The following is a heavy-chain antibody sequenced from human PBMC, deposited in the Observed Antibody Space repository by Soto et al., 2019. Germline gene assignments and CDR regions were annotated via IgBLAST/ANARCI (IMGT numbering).Heavy chain of an antibody. J-gene: IGHJ4*02. D-gene: IGHD6-19*01. CDR3: AADSPESNGWLDY. Sequence: EVQLVESGGGLVKPGRSLRLSCAASGFIFNYSWMNWVRQAPGKGLEWVARIKSNNDGGTIDYAASVRGRFTISRDDSKNTLYLQRKALKTEDTAVYYCAADSPESNGWLDYWGQGTLVTVSS. V-gene: IGHV3-15*07. CDR1: GFIFNYSW. CDR2: IKSNNDGGTI.